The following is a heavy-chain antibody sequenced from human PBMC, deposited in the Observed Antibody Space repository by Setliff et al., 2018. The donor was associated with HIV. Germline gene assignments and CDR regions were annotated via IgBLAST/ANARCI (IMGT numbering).Heavy chain of an antibody. J-gene: IGHJ4*02. Sequence: ASVKVSCKASGYTFTSYILHWVRQAAGQGLEWVGRVAPSSGGIHYAQKFQDRVTMTRDTSTSTVYMDLSRLRSEDTAVYYCAREFPGGTKGFDYWGQGTLVTVSS. CDR2: VAPSSGGI. CDR1: GYTFTSYI. CDR3: AREFPGGTKGFDY. V-gene: IGHV1-46*01. D-gene: IGHD1-1*01.